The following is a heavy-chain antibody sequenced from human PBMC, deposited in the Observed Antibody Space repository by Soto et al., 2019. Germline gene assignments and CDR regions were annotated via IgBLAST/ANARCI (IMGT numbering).Heavy chain of an antibody. Sequence: QVQLQESGPGLVKPSQTLSLTCTVSGGSISSGDYYWSWIRQPPGKGLEWIGYISYSGSTYYNPSLKSRVTLSVDTSKNQFLLNLTSVTAADTAVYYCARTYSGSWYRAPKLYFDYWGQGTLVTVSS. CDR2: ISYSGST. D-gene: IGHD6-13*01. V-gene: IGHV4-30-4*01. J-gene: IGHJ4*02. CDR3: ARTYSGSWYRAPKLYFDY. CDR1: GGSISSGDYY.